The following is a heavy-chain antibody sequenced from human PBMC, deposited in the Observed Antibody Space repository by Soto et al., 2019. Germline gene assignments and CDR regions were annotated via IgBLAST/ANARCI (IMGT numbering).Heavy chain of an antibody. CDR3: ARDLGVGATRVGDAFDI. Sequence: QVQLVQSGAEVKKPGASVKVSCKASGYTFTGYYVHWVRQAPGQGLEWMGWINPNSGGTNYAQKFQGRLTMTRDTSISTVYMELSRLRSDDTAVYYCARDLGVGATRVGDAFDIWGQGTMVTISS. CDR2: INPNSGGT. D-gene: IGHD1-26*01. J-gene: IGHJ3*02. CDR1: GYTFTGYY. V-gene: IGHV1-2*02.